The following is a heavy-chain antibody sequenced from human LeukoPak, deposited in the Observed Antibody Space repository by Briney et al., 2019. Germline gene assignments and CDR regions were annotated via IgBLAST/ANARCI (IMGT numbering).Heavy chain of an antibody. CDR2: IWYDGSNK. D-gene: IGHD2-21*02. Sequence: GRSLRLSCAASGFTFSSYGMHWVRQAPGKGLEWVAVIWYDGSNKYYADSVKGRFTISRDNSKNTLYLQMNSLRAEDTAVYYCARDQPTYCGGDCYSKHFDYWGQGTLVTVSS. J-gene: IGHJ4*02. CDR1: GFTFSSYG. CDR3: ARDQPTYCGGDCYSKHFDY. V-gene: IGHV3-33*01.